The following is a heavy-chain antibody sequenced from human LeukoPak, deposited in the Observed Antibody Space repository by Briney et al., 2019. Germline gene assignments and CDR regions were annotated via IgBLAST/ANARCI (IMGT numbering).Heavy chain of an antibody. D-gene: IGHD6-13*01. V-gene: IGHV3-7*01. CDR2: IKQDGSEK. CDR3: ARVAGTQINWFDP. CDR1: GFTFSSYW. J-gene: IGHJ5*02. Sequence: GGSLRLSCAASGFTFSSYWMSWVRQAPGKGLEWVANIKQDGSEKYYVDSVEGRFTISRDNAKNSLYLQMNSLRAEDTAVYYCARVAGTQINWFDPWGQGTLVTVSS.